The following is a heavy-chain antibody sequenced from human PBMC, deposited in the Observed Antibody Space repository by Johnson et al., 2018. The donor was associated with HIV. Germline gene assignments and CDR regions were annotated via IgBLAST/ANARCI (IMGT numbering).Heavy chain of an antibody. Sequence: QVQLVESGGGVVQPGRSLRLSCAASGFTFSSHAMHWVRQAPGKGLEWVAVISYEGSNTYYAYSVKGRFTISIDNSKNTLYLQRNSLTAEDTAVYYCARERNIIVVDDDAFDIWGQGTMVTVSS. J-gene: IGHJ3*02. CDR1: GFTFSSHA. V-gene: IGHV3-30-3*01. D-gene: IGHD2-2*01. CDR3: ARERNIIVVDDDAFDI. CDR2: ISYEGSNT.